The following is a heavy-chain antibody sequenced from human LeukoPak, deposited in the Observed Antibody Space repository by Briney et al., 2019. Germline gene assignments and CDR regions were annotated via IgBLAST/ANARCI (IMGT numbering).Heavy chain of an antibody. Sequence: SETLCLTCTVSGGSISSSSYYWGWIRQPPGKGLEWIGRIYYIGSTYYNPSLKSRVTISVDTSKNQFSLKLSSVTAADTAVYYCARGQYYYDSSGWVSGYYYYYMDVWGKGTTVTVSS. V-gene: IGHV4-39*07. D-gene: IGHD3-22*01. CDR2: IYYIGST. CDR1: GGSISSSSYY. J-gene: IGHJ6*03. CDR3: ARGQYYYDSSGWVSGYYYYYMDV.